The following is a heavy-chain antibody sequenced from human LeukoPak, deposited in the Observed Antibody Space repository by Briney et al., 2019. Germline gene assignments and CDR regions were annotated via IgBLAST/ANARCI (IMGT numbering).Heavy chain of an antibody. CDR1: GFTVSSNY. CDR3: ARDRGDCLDY. CDR2: IYSDGST. D-gene: IGHD2-21*02. J-gene: IGHJ4*02. V-gene: IGHV3-53*01. Sequence: GGSLRLSCAASGFTVSSNYVTWLRQAPGKGLEWVSIIYSDGSTDYADSVKGRFTISRDTSKNTVYLQMNSLRAEDTAVYYCARDRGDCLDYWGQGTLVTVSS.